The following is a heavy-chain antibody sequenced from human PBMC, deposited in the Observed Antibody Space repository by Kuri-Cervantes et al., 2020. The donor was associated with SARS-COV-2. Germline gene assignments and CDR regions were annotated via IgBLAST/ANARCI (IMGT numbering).Heavy chain of an antibody. J-gene: IGHJ4*02. V-gene: IGHV5-51*01. D-gene: IGHD3-3*01. CDR1: GYSFSSYW. CDR3: ARLLFWSGFVDS. Sequence: GGSLRLSCQGSGYSFSSYWIGWVRQMPGKGLEWMGIIYPADSETRYSPSFQVQVTISADKSTTTAYLQWSSLKASDTAMYYCARLLFWSGFVDSWGQGTLVTVSS. CDR2: IYPADSET.